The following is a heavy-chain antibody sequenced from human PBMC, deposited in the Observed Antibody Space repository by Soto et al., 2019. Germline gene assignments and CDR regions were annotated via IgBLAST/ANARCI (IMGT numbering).Heavy chain of an antibody. CDR3: ATLPRGH. Sequence: QVQLQESGPGLVKPSETLSLTCTVSGGSISNDYWSWIRQPPGKGLEWIGYIFYSGSTKYNPSLKSRATISIDTSKKQVSLKLSSVTAEDTAVYYCATLPRGHWGQGTLVTVSS. V-gene: IGHV4-59*08. J-gene: IGHJ4*02. CDR2: IFYSGST. D-gene: IGHD3-10*01. CDR1: GGSISNDY.